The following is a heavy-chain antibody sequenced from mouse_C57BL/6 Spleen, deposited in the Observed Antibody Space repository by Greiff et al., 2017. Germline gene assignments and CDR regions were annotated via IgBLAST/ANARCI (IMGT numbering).Heavy chain of an antibody. CDR2: IYPGSGST. V-gene: IGHV1-55*01. Sequence: QVQLQQPGAELVKPGASVKMSCKASGYTFTSYWITWVKQRPGQGLEWIGDIYPGSGSTNYNEKFKSKATLTVDTSSSTAYMQLSSLTSEDSAVYYCARYYYGSKEGLYAMDYWGQGTSVTVSS. CDR3: ARYYYGSKEGLYAMDY. CDR1: GYTFTSYW. J-gene: IGHJ4*01. D-gene: IGHD1-1*01.